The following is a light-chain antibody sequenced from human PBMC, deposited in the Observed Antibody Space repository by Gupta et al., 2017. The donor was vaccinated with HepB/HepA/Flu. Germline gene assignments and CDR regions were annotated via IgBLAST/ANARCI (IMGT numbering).Light chain of an antibody. J-gene: IGLJ2*01. CDR1: SRDVGNYNL. V-gene: IGLV2-23*02. CDR2: EVN. CDR3: CSYAGSSTLV. Sequence: QSALTQPASVSGSPGPSITISCTGTSRDVGNYNLVSWYQQHPGIAPKLMIYEVNKRPSGVSNRFSGSKSGNTASLTISGLQAEDEADYYCCSYAGSSTLVFGGGTKLTVL.